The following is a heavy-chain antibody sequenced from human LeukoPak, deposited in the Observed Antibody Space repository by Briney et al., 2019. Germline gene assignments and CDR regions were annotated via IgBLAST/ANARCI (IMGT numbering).Heavy chain of an antibody. J-gene: IGHJ4*02. CDR2: IYYSGST. V-gene: IGHV4-59*01. D-gene: IGHD3-22*01. CDR1: GGSISSYY. Sequence: SETLSLTCTVSGGSISSYYWSWIRQPPGKGLEWIGYIYYSGSTSYNPSLKSRVTISVDTSKNQFSLKLSSVTAADTAVYYCARDSRDYYDSSGYMNWGQGTLVTVSS. CDR3: ARDSRDYYDSSGYMN.